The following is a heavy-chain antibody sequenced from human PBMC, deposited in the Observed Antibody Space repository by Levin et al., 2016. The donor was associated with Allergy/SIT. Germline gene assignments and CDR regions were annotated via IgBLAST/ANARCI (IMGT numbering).Heavy chain of an antibody. J-gene: IGHJ2*01. CDR2: ISGSGGST. CDR1: GFTFSSYA. V-gene: IGHV3-23*01. CDR3: ARVGGCSGGDCYPEL. Sequence: GESLKISCAASGFTFSSYAMSWVRQAPGKGLEWVSAISGSGGSTYYADSVKGRFTISRDNSKNTLYLQMNSLRAEDTAVYYCARVGGCSGGDCYPELWGRGTLVTVSS. D-gene: IGHD2-15*01.